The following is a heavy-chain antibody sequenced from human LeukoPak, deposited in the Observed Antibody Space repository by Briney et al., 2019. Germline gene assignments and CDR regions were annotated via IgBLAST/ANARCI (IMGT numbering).Heavy chain of an antibody. CDR1: GFTVTSNH. CDR2: IYTGGTT. J-gene: IGHJ4*02. CDR3: ARDSSSYYFDY. Sequence: GGSLRLSCAASGFTVTSNHMNWVRQAPGKGLEWVSIIYTGGTTHYADSLKDRFTISRDDSINTLYLQMNSLRAEDTAVYYCARDSSSYYFDYWGQGTLVTVFS. D-gene: IGHD6-6*01. V-gene: IGHV3-66*01.